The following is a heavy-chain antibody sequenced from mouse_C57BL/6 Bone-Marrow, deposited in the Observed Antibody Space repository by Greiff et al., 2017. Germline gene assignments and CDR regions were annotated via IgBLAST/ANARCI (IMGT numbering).Heavy chain of an antibody. CDR3: TRNDGSSPDY. Sequence: VQLKESGGGLVQPGGSMKLSCAASGFTFSDAWMDWVRQSPEKGLEWVAEIRNKANNHATYYAESVKGRFTIARDDPKSSVYLQMNSLRAEDTGIYDCTRNDGSSPDYWGQGTTLTVSS. CDR2: IRNKANNHAT. J-gene: IGHJ2*01. V-gene: IGHV6-6*01. CDR1: GFTFSDAW. D-gene: IGHD1-1*01.